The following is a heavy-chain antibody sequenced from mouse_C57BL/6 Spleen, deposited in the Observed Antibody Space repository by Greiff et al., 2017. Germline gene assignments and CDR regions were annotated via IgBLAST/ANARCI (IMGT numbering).Heavy chain of an antibody. Sequence: VQLQQSVAELVRPGASVKLSCTASGFNFKNTYMHWVKQRPEQGLEWIGRIDPANGNTKYAPKFQGKATITADTSSNTAYLQLSSLTSEDTAIYYCARWWLEADAMDYWGQGTSVTVSS. CDR1: GFNFKNTY. J-gene: IGHJ4*01. V-gene: IGHV14-3*01. CDR3: ARWWLEADAMDY. CDR2: IDPANGNT. D-gene: IGHD1-1*02.